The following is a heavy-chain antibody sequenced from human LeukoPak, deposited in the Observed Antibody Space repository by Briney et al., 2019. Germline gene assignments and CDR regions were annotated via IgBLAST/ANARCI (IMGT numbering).Heavy chain of an antibody. CDR3: AGLPSH. Sequence: PSETLSLTCTVSGGSISTFDWSWIRQPPGKEPEWIGNISDRGGATYNPSLKSRVTMSIDTSKTHFSLKLNSVTAADTAVYYCAGLPSHWGQGTLVIVSS. CDR2: ISDRGGA. J-gene: IGHJ4*02. V-gene: IGHV4-59*08. CDR1: GGSISTFD.